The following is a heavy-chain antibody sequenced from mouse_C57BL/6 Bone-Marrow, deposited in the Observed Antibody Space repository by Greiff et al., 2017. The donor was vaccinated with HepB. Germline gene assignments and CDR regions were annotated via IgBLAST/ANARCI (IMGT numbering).Heavy chain of an antibody. Sequence: QVQLQQSGPELVKPGASVKLSCKASGNTFTSYDINWVKQRPGQGLEWIGWIYPRDGSTKYTETFKGKATLTVDTSSSTAYMELHSLTSEDSAVYFCHYGSSLWDYWGQGTTLTVSS. CDR1: GNTFTSYD. V-gene: IGHV1-85*01. CDR3: HYGSSLWDY. D-gene: IGHD1-1*01. J-gene: IGHJ2*01. CDR2: IYPRDGST.